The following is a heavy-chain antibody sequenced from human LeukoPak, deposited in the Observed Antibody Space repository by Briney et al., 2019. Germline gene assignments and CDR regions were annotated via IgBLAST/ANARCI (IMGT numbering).Heavy chain of an antibody. Sequence: ASVKVSCKAYGYTFTGYYMHWVRQAPGQGLEWMGRINPNSGGTNYAQKFQGRVTMTRDTSISTAYMELSRLRSDDTAVYYCARDLTPGTISGYWGQGTLVTVSS. V-gene: IGHV1-2*06. D-gene: IGHD3-3*01. CDR1: GYTFTGYY. CDR2: INPNSGGT. CDR3: ARDLTPGTISGY. J-gene: IGHJ4*02.